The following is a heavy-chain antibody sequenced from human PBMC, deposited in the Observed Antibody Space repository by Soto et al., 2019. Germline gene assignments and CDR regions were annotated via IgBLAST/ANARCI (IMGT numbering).Heavy chain of an antibody. V-gene: IGHV1-69*01. CDR3: DRDQGYYDSSGYAHFDY. CDR2: IIPIFGTA. CDR1: GGTFSSYA. D-gene: IGHD3-22*01. J-gene: IGHJ4*02. Sequence: QVQLVQSGAEVKKPGSSVKVSCKASGGTFSSYAISWVRQAPGQGLEWMGGIIPIFGTANYAQKFQGRVTITADESTSTAYMELSIMISEHTAVYYCDRDQGYYDSSGYAHFDYWGQGTLVTVSS.